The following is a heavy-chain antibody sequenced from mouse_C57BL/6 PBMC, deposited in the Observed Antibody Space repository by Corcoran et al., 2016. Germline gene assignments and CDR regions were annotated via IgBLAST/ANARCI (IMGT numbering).Heavy chain of an antibody. V-gene: IGHV9-3*01. CDR2: INTYSGVP. CDR3: ARPSSYDGYPYWYFDV. D-gene: IGHD2-3*01. Sequence: QIQLVQSGPELKKPGETVKISCKASGYTFTTYGMSWVKQAPGKGLKWMGWINTYSGVPTYADDFKGRFAFSLETSASTAYLQINNLKNEDTATYFCARPSSYDGYPYWYFDVWGTGTTVTVSS. CDR1: GYTFTTYG. J-gene: IGHJ1*03.